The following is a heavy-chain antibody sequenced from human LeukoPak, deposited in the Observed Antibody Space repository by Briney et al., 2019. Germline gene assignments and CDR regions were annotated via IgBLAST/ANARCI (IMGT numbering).Heavy chain of an antibody. V-gene: IGHV1-2*02. CDR2: INPSSGDT. Sequence: ASVNVSCKASGYTFTGYYIHWVRQAPGQGLEWMGWINPSSGDTNYAQKFQGRVTMTRDTSISTAYMELSRLRSDDTAVYYCAREKLAYTSYYYAMDVWGQGTTVTVSS. CDR1: GYTFTGYY. CDR3: AREKLAYTSYYYAMDV. D-gene: IGHD1-1*01. J-gene: IGHJ6*02.